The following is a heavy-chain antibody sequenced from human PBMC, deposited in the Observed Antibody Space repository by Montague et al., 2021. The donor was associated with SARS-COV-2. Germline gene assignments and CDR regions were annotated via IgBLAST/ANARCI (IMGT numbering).Heavy chain of an antibody. Sequence: SETLSLTCTVYGASLSGYYWSWIRQPAGKALEWIGRIYPNGNTNYNPSLKSRLTMSVDTSEQQFSLKLTSVSAADTAIYYCARGSEYYYHPFDYWGHGNLVTVSS. CDR2: IYPNGNT. CDR1: GASLSGYY. CDR3: ARGSEYYYHPFDY. J-gene: IGHJ4*01. D-gene: IGHD2/OR15-2a*01. V-gene: IGHV4-4*07.